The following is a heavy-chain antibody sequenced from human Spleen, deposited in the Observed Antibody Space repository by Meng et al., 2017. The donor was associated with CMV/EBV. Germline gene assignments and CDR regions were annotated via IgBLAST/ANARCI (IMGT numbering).Heavy chain of an antibody. Sequence: GESLKISYAASGFTFSSYSMSWVRQAPGRGLEWVASFSYRSGYIYYADSVKGRFTISRDNAQNSLHLQMDSLRVEDTAVYYCAREGYQVATPAPYFDYWGQGTLVTVSS. CDR2: FSYRSGYI. CDR1: GFTFSSYS. V-gene: IGHV3-21*01. D-gene: IGHD4-23*01. CDR3: AREGYQVATPAPYFDY. J-gene: IGHJ4*02.